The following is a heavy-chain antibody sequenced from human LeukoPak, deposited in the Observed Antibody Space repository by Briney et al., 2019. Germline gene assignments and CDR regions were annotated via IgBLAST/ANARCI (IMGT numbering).Heavy chain of an antibody. V-gene: IGHV4-4*02. D-gene: IGHD1-1*01. CDR3: ARYVPVKTGPTRASFDY. CDR1: GGSISSSNW. Sequence: SETLSLTCAVSGGSISSSNWWSWVRQAPGRGLQWIGEINESGATNCDPSLKSRVTMSIDTSKSQFSLSLRSVTAADTAVYFCARYVPVKTGPTRASFDYWGQGILVSVSS. J-gene: IGHJ4*02. CDR2: INESGAT.